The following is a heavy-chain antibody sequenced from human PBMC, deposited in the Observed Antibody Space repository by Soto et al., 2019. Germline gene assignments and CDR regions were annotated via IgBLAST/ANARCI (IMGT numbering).Heavy chain of an antibody. CDR2: IIPILGIA. V-gene: IGHV1-69*02. D-gene: IGHD4-17*01. Sequence: QVQLVQSGAEVKKPGSSVKVSCKASGGTFSSYTISWVRQAPGQGLEWMGRIIPILGIAHYEQKFQGRVTITADKAPGTAYMDGSSLRSEDTAVYSCAVARRDHGDYSLGYWGQGTLVTVSS. CDR3: AVARRDHGDYSLGY. CDR1: GGTFSSYT. J-gene: IGHJ4*02.